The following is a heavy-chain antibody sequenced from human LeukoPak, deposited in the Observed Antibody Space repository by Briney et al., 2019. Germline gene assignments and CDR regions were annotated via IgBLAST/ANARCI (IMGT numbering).Heavy chain of an antibody. CDR2: INPKSGGT. CDR3: ARDNGDYWFDY. V-gene: IGHV1-2*02. J-gene: IGHJ4*02. D-gene: IGHD4-17*01. Sequence: ASVKVSCKASGYTFSGYYMQWLRQAPGQGLEWMGWINPKSGGTNYAQKFQGRVTMTRDTSISTAYMELTRLRSDDTAVYYCARDNGDYWFDYWGQGTLVTVSS. CDR1: GYTFSGYY.